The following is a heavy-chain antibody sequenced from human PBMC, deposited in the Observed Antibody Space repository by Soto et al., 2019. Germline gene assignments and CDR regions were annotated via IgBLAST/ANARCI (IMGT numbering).Heavy chain of an antibody. D-gene: IGHD3-10*01. CDR1: GDSVTSHY. Sequence: SETLSLTCSFSGDSVTSHYFTWIRQSPEKGLEWIGYMYYTGISHYNPSLKSRLTISVDKSKNQFSLKLSSVTAADTAVYYCAREAYYYGSGPDPSEDVWGQGTTVTVSS. J-gene: IGHJ6*02. V-gene: IGHV4-59*02. CDR2: MYYTGIS. CDR3: AREAYYYGSGPDPSEDV.